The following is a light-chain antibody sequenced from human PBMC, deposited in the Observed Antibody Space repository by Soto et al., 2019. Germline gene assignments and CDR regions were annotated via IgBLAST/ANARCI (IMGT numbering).Light chain of an antibody. J-gene: IGKJ5*01. CDR2: YAS. CDR3: QQYNNWPPIT. V-gene: IGKV3-15*01. Sequence: EIMMTQSPATLSVSPGERATLSCRASQSVRNNLAWYQQRRGQAPRLLIYYASTRATGVPARFSGSGSGTEFTLNISSLQSEDSALYYCQQYNNWPPITFGQGTRLEIK. CDR1: QSVRNN.